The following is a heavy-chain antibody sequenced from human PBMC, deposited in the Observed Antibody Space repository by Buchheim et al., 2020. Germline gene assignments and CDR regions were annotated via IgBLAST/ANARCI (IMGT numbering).Heavy chain of an antibody. CDR2: ISGSGGST. V-gene: IGHV3-23*01. Sequence: EVQLLESGGGLVQPGGSLRLSCAASGFTFSSYAMSWVRQAPGKGLEWVSAISGSGGSTYYADSVKGRFTISRDNSKNKLYLPMNSLRAEDTAVYYCAKCRWRGIVAPGAFDYWGQGTL. D-gene: IGHD1-26*01. CDR1: GFTFSSYA. CDR3: AKCRWRGIVAPGAFDY. J-gene: IGHJ4*02.